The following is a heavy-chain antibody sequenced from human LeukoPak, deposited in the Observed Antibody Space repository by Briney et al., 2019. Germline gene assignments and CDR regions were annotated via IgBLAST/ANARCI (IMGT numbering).Heavy chain of an antibody. J-gene: IGHJ4*02. D-gene: IGHD4-17*01. CDR2: IYYSGST. Sequence: SETLSLTCTVSGGSISSYYWSWIRQPPGKGLEWIGYIYYSGSTNYNPSLKSRVTISVDTSKNQISLKLSSVTAADTAVYYCARAPYGDYYDYWGQGTLVTVSS. CDR1: GGSISSYY. V-gene: IGHV4-59*01. CDR3: ARAPYGDYYDY.